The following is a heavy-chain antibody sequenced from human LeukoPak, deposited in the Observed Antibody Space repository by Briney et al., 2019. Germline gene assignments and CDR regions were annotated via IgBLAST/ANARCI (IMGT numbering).Heavy chain of an antibody. V-gene: IGHV6-1*01. D-gene: IGHD3-22*01. CDR3: AMANYYYDSSGYRAYYYYMDV. CDR1: GDSVSSNSAA. J-gene: IGHJ6*03. CDR2: AYYRSKWYN. Sequence: SQTLSLTCALSGDSVSSNSAAWDWIRQSPSRGLEWLGRAYYRSKWYNDYAVSVKSRITINPDTSKNQFSLQLNSVTPEHTAVYYCAMANYYYDSSGYRAYYYYMDVWGKGTPVTVSS.